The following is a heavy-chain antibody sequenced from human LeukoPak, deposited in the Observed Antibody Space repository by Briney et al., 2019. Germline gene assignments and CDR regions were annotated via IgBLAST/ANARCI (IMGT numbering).Heavy chain of an antibody. D-gene: IGHD2-21*02. CDR1: GFTFSSYA. J-gene: IGHJ4*02. V-gene: IGHV3-64*01. CDR3: AREGLGGDFNLYYFDY. Sequence: GGSLRLSCAASGFTFSSYAMHWVRQAPGKGLEYVSAISSNGGSTYYANSVKDRFTISRDNSKNTLYLQMGSLRAEDMAVYYCAREGLGGDFNLYYFDYWGQGTLVTVSS. CDR2: ISSNGGST.